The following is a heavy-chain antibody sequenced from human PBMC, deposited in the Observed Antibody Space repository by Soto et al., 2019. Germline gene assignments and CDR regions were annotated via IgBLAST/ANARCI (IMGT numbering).Heavy chain of an antibody. J-gene: IGHJ3*02. CDR1: GYSFTSYW. CDR3: ARPRKYYYDSSGYKLDAFDI. CDR2: IYPGDSDT. V-gene: IGHV5-51*01. Sequence: GESLKISCKGSGYSFTSYWIGWVRQMPGKGLEWMGIIYPGDSDTRYSPSFQGQVTISADKSISTAYLQWSSLKASDTAMYYCARPRKYYYDSSGYKLDAFDIWGQGTMVTVSS. D-gene: IGHD3-22*01.